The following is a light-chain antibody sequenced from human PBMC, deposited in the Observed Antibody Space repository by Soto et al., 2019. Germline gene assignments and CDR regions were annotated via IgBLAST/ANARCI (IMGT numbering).Light chain of an antibody. V-gene: IGLV2-14*01. CDR3: SSYAGSSNV. J-gene: IGLJ1*01. CDR2: EVS. Sequence: QSALTQPASVSGSPGQSITISCTGTSSDVGGYNYVSWYQQHPGKAPQLMIYEVSNRPSGVSNRFSGSKSGNTASLTISGLQAEDEGDYYCSSYAGSSNVFGTGTKLTVL. CDR1: SSDVGGYNY.